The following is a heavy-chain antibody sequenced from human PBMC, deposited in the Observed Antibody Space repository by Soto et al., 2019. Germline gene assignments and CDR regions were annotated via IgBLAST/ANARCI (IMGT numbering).Heavy chain of an antibody. J-gene: IGHJ6*04. D-gene: IGHD3-22*01. V-gene: IGHV1-18*01. CDR3: ARERVYYFDRSGYFRDPIGRWNKTYYYYVRDV. CDR1: GYTFTSYG. CDR2: ISAYNGNT. Sequence: SVKVSCKASGYTFTSYGISWVRQAPGQGLEWMGWISAYNGNTNYAQKLQGRVTMTTDTSTSTAYMELRSLRSDDTAVYYCARERVYYFDRSGYFRDPIGRWNKTYYYYVRDVWGKGPRVTAPS.